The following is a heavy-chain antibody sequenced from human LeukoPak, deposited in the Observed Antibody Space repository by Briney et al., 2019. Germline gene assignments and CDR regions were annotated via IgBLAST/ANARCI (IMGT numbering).Heavy chain of an antibody. CDR2: IYPRDGST. D-gene: IGHD1-1*01. CDR1: GYTFTSNY. J-gene: IGHJ6*02. CDR3: ATDSVGSGTYGMDV. V-gene: IGHV1-46*01. Sequence: ASVKVSCKASGYTFTSNYIHWVRQAPGQGLEWMGMIYPRDGSTSYAQKFQGRVTVTRDTSTSTVHMELSGLRSEDTAVYYCATDSVGSGTYGMDVWGQGTTVTVSS.